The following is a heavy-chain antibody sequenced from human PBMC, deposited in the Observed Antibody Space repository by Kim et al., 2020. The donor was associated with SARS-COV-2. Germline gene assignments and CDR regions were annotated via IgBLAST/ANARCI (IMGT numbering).Heavy chain of an antibody. Sequence: ASVKVSCKASGYTFTSYYMHWVRQAPGQGLEWMGIINPSGGSTSYAQKFQGRVTMTRDTSTSTVYMELSSLRSEDTAVYYCARDLNPRGYYYGMDVWGQGTTVTVSS. CDR1: GYTFTSYY. CDR2: INPSGGST. CDR3: ARDLNPRGYYYGMDV. V-gene: IGHV1-46*01. J-gene: IGHJ6*02.